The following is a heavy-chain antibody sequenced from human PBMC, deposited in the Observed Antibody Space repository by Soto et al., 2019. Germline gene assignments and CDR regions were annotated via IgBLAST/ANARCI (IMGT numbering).Heavy chain of an antibody. V-gene: IGHV4-38-2*01. J-gene: IGHJ6*01. CDR1: GYSIGSGYY. Sequence: SETLSLTCAVSGYSIGSGYYWAWIRQSPGKGLEWIGSIYHTGSVYYNPSLNGRVALSMDTSKNHFSLKLTSVTAADTAVYYCARTFDYYGMDVWGQGTTVTVSS. CDR3: ARTFDYYGMDV. CDR2: IYHTGSV.